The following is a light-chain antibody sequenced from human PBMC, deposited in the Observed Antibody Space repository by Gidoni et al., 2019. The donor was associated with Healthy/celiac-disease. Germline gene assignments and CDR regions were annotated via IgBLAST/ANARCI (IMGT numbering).Light chain of an antibody. CDR3: SSYAGSNNLGV. Sequence: QSALTQPPSASGSPGQSVTISCTGTSSDVGCYNYVSWYQQHPGKAPKLMIYAVSKRPSGVPDRFSGSKSGNTASLTVSGLQAEDEADYYCSSYAGSNNLGVFGGGTKLTVL. V-gene: IGLV2-8*01. CDR2: AVS. CDR1: SSDVGCYNY. J-gene: IGLJ2*01.